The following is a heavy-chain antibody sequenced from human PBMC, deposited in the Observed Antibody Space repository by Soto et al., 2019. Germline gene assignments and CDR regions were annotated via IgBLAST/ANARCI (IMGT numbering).Heavy chain of an antibody. J-gene: IGHJ4*02. CDR3: ARDPPSSGWYGDFDY. V-gene: IGHV1-18*01. CDR2: VSAYNGNT. D-gene: IGHD6-19*01. CDR1: GYTFSIYD. Sequence: ASVKVSCKASGYTFSIYDISWVRQVPGQGLEWMGWVSAYNGNTNYAQNFQGRVTMTTDTSTSTAYMELRSLRSDDTAVYYCARDPPSSGWYGDFDYWGQGTLVTVSS.